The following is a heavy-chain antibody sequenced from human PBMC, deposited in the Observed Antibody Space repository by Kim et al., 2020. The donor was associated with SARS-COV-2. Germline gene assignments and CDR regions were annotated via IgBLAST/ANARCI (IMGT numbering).Heavy chain of an antibody. J-gene: IGHJ5*02. Sequence: GGSLRLSCAASGFTFDDYAMHWVRQAPGKGLEWVSLISGDGGSTYYADSVKGRFTISRDNSKNSLYLQMNSLRTEDTALYYCAKDIGDLRYFDWLLLSGNWFDPWGQGTLVTVSS. D-gene: IGHD3-9*01. V-gene: IGHV3-43*02. CDR3: AKDIGDLRYFDWLLLSGNWFDP. CDR1: GFTFDDYA. CDR2: ISGDGGST.